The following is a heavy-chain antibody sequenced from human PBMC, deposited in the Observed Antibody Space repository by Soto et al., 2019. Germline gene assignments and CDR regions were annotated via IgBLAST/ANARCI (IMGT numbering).Heavy chain of an antibody. CDR2: IYYSGST. V-gene: IGHV4-59*01. D-gene: IGHD5-18*01. CDR1: GGSISNYY. J-gene: IGHJ4*02. Sequence: SETLSLTCIVSGGSISNYYWSWIRQPPGKGLEWIGYIYYSGSTNYNPSLKSRVTISVDTSKNQFSLKLSSVTAADTAVYYCARFPRGYSYGHFDYWGQGTLVTVSS. CDR3: ARFPRGYSYGHFDY.